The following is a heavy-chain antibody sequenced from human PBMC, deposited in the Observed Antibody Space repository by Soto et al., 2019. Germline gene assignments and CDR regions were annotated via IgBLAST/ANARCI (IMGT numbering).Heavy chain of an antibody. J-gene: IGHJ4*02. Sequence: QVQLQESGPGLVKPSGTLSLTCAVSGYSVSSGSWWGWVRQPPGEGLEWIVESHHDGGTFYKPALRSRVTMSLDTSKNQFSLDLSSVTAADTALYYCEKAGSWFLDSWGQGTLVTVSS. CDR1: GYSVSSGSW. D-gene: IGHD3-10*01. V-gene: IGHV4-4*02. CDR3: EKAGSWFLDS. CDR2: SHHDGGT.